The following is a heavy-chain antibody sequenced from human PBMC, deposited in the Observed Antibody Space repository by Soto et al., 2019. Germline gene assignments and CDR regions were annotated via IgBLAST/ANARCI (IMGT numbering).Heavy chain of an antibody. J-gene: IGHJ6*02. D-gene: IGHD6-19*01. Sequence: EVQLVESGGGLVQPGGSLRLSCAASGLIFSDYHMDWVRQAPGKGLEWVGRIRRKANSYTTEYAASVKDRFTISRNDSNNSLYLQMNSLKSEDTAVYYCAMLGGWSGGSRGMDVWGQGTTVTVSS. CDR1: GLIFSDYH. V-gene: IGHV3-72*01. CDR3: AMLGGWSGGSRGMDV. CDR2: IRRKANSYTT.